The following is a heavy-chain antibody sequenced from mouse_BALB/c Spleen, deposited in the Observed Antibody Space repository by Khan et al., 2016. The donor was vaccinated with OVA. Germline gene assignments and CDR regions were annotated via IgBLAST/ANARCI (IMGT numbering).Heavy chain of an antibody. J-gene: IGHJ3*01. Sequence: EVQLQESGPSLVKPSQTLSLTCSVTGDSITSGYWSWIRKFPGNKLEYMGYMTFSGNTYYHPTLKRRISITRHTSTNQYYLQLNTVTTADTATSYCGITTYRYACAYWGQGTLVTVSA. CDR2: MTFSGNT. CDR1: GDSITSGY. V-gene: IGHV3-8*02. D-gene: IGHD2-14*01. CDR3: GITTYRYACAY.